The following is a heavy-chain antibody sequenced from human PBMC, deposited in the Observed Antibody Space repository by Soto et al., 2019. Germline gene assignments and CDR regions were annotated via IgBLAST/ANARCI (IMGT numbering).Heavy chain of an antibody. CDR2: IYYSGST. D-gene: IGHD3-22*01. CDR3: ARESFYYDSSGYYSRFDY. CDR1: GGSISSGGYF. Sequence: PSGTLCLTCTVAGGSISSGGYFFSGIRQHPWNGLEWIGYIYYSGSTYYNPSLKSRVTISVDTSKNQFSLKLSSVTAADTAVYYCARESFYYDSSGYYSRFDYWGQGTLVTVSS. V-gene: IGHV4-31*03. J-gene: IGHJ4*02.